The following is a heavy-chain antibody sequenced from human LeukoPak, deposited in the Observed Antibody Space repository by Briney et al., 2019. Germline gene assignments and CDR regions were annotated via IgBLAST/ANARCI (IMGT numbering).Heavy chain of an antibody. J-gene: IGHJ4*02. V-gene: IGHV1-69*04. Sequence: SVKVSCKASGGTFSSYAISWVRQAPGQGLEWMGRIIPILGIANYAQKLQGRVTMTTDTSTSTAYMELRSLRSDDTAVYYCARVWNGFDYWGQGTLVIVSS. CDR1: GGTFSSYA. CDR2: IIPILGIA. CDR3: ARVWNGFDY. D-gene: IGHD1-1*01.